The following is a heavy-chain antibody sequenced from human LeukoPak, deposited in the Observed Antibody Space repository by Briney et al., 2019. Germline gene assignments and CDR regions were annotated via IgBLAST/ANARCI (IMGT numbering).Heavy chain of an antibody. CDR3: CSIVGATVDY. Sequence: PGGSLRLSRVGSGFSFSGNSMNWVRQAPGKGLEWVSGISRTSTYIYYADSVKGRFTISRDNSKNTLYLQMNSLRAEDTAVYYCCSIVGATVDYWGQGTLVTVSS. J-gene: IGHJ4*02. CDR1: GFSFSGNS. CDR2: ISRTSTYI. D-gene: IGHD1-26*01. V-gene: IGHV3-21*01.